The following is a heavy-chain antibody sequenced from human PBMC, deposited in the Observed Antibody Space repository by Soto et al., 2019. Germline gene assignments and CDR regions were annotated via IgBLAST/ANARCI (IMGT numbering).Heavy chain of an antibody. CDR2: IDPSDSYT. V-gene: IGHV5-10-1*01. Sequence: GASLKISCKGSGYSFTSYCISWVRQMPGKGLEWMGRIDPSDSYTNYSPSFEGHVTISADQSIRPAYLQWSSLKASDTAMYYCPRLYYDISTGYYRPNWFDPWGQGTLVTVSS. CDR1: GYSFTSYC. CDR3: PRLYYDISTGYYRPNWFDP. J-gene: IGHJ5*02. D-gene: IGHD3-9*01.